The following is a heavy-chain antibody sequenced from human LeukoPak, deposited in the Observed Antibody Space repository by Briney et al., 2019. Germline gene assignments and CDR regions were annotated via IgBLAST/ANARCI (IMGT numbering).Heavy chain of an antibody. V-gene: IGHV3-30*02. CDR2: IWYDGSNK. CDR3: AKGEGYSYGYPPDYYYMDV. Sequence: GGSLRLSCEASGFTFSTYGMHWVRQAPGKGLEWVAVIWYDGSNKNYADSVKGRFTISRDNSKNTLYLQMNSLRAEDTAVYYCAKGEGYSYGYPPDYYYMDVWGKGTTVTVSS. J-gene: IGHJ6*03. D-gene: IGHD5-18*01. CDR1: GFTFSTYG.